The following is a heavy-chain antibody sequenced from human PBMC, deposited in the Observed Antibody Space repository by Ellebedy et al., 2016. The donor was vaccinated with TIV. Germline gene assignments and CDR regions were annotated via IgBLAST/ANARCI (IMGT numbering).Heavy chain of an antibody. D-gene: IGHD6-13*01. Sequence: ASVKVSXKASGYTFTSYYMHWVRQAPGQGLEWMGIINPSGGSTSYAQKFQGRVTMTRDTSTSTVYMELSSLRSEDTAVYYCARVRQQLVLIDYWGQGTLVTVSS. J-gene: IGHJ4*02. CDR2: INPSGGST. CDR1: GYTFTSYY. CDR3: ARVRQQLVLIDY. V-gene: IGHV1-46*01.